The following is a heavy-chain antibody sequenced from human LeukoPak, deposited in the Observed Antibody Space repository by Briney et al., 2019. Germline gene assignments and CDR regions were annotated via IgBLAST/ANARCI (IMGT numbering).Heavy chain of an antibody. D-gene: IGHD3-10*01. CDR2: IWYDGTTN. CDR3: ARAADYYGSGSYYMYFDY. V-gene: IGHV3-33*01. Sequence: GTSLRLSCAATGLTFSSYGMHWVRQAPGKGLDWVADIWYDGTTNSYADSVKGRFTISRNNSTNTLYLQMNSLRAEDTAVYYRARAADYYGSGSYYMYFDYWVQGALVTVSS. J-gene: IGHJ4*02. CDR1: GLTFSSYG.